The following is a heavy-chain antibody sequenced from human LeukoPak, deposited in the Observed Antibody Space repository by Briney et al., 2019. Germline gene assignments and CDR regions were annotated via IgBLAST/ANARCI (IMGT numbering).Heavy chain of an antibody. J-gene: IGHJ4*02. V-gene: IGHV3-53*01. Sequence: GGSLRLSCAASGFTVSSNYMSWVRQAPGKGLEWVSVIYSGGSTYYADSVKGRFTISRDNSKNTLYLQMNSLRAEDTAVYYCARGYYYGSGSAYFDYWGQGTLVTVSS. CDR3: ARGYYYGSGSAYFDY. D-gene: IGHD3-10*01. CDR2: IYSGGST. CDR1: GFTVSSNY.